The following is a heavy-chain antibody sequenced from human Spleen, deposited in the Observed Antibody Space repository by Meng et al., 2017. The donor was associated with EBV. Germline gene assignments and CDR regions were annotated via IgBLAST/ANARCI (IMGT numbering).Heavy chain of an antibody. V-gene: IGHV1-18*01. Sequence: QVQRVKAEGGGKKPGAPVQVSYKASNYTFSSYGICWVRQAPGQGLEWMGWMSPYSGDTRYAQKFQGRVVMTRDTSTNTAYMELRSLRSGDTAVYYCARGDYDFLTGQSYFDPWGQGTLVTVSS. CDR2: MSPYSGDT. J-gene: IGHJ5*02. CDR1: NYTFSSYG. D-gene: IGHD3-9*01. CDR3: ARGDYDFLTGQSYFDP.